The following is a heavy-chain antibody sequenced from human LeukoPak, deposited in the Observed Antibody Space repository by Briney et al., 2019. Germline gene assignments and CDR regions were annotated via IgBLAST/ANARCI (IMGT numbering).Heavy chain of an antibody. CDR3: ATRGLSGYYYGMDV. CDR1: GFTVSRNY. Sequence: GGSLRLSCAASGFTVSRNYMSWARLAPGKGPEWVAIITSAGATHYATSVKGRFTISRDNSKNTMYLQMNSLRVEDMAVYYCATRGLSGYYYGMDVWGQGTTVTVSS. V-gene: IGHV3-66*01. D-gene: IGHD3/OR15-3a*01. CDR2: ITSAGAT. J-gene: IGHJ6*02.